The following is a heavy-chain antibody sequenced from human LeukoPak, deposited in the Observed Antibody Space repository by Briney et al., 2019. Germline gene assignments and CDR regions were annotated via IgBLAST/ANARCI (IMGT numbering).Heavy chain of an antibody. J-gene: IGHJ4*02. Sequence: GGSLRLSCAASGFTFSSHWMNWVRQAPGKGLEWVANIKQDGSEKYYVDSVKGRFTISRDNSKNTLYLQMNSLRAEDTAVYYCAKTYYYDSSGYSHFDYWGQGTLVTVSS. D-gene: IGHD3-22*01. V-gene: IGHV3-7*03. CDR3: AKTYYYDSSGYSHFDY. CDR2: IKQDGSEK. CDR1: GFTFSSHW.